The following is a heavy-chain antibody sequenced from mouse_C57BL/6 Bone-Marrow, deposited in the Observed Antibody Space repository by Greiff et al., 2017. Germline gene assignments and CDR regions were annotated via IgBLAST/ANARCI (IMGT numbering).Heavy chain of an antibody. V-gene: IGHV1-82*01. CDR1: GYAFSSSW. J-gene: IGHJ1*03. Sequence: QVQLQQSGPELMKPGASVKISCKASGYAFSSSWMNWVKQRPGKGLEWIGRIYPGDGDTNYNGKFKGKATLTADKSSSTAYMQLSSLTSEDSAVYYCARRSTTVVATEYFDVWGTETTVTVSS. CDR2: IYPGDGDT. CDR3: ARRSTTVVATEYFDV. D-gene: IGHD1-1*01.